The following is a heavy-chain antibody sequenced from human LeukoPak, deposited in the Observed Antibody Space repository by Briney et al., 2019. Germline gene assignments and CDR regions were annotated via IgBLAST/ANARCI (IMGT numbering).Heavy chain of an antibody. J-gene: IGHJ6*02. CDR1: GFTCSRYD. V-gene: IGHV3-13*01. Sequence: GGSLRLSCATSGFTCSRYDMHWVRQPKGKGLEWVSTFGTGGDTYYSESVKGRFTVSREDAENSLYLQMNSLRGGDTAVYYCVRENVLAVAATNYYYGMDVWGLGTTVTVSS. CDR2: FGTGGDT. D-gene: IGHD6-19*01. CDR3: VRENVLAVAATNYYYGMDV.